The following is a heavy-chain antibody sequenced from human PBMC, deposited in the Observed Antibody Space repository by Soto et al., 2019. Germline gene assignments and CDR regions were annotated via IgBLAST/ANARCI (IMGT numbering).Heavy chain of an antibody. CDR1: GGSISSGGYY. V-gene: IGHV4-31*03. J-gene: IGHJ6*02. D-gene: IGHD3-3*01. CDR2: IYYSGST. CDR3: ASSDFWSGYYPSYYYYGMDV. Sequence: SETLSLTCTVSGGSISSGGYYWSWIRQHPGKGLEWIGYIYYSGSTYYNPSLKSRVTISVDTSKNQFSLKLSSVTAADTAVYYCASSDFWSGYYPSYYYYGMDVWGQGTTVTVSS.